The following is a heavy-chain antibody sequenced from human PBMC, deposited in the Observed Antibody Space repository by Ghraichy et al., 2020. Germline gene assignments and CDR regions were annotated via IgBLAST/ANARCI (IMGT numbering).Heavy chain of an antibody. V-gene: IGHV3-74*01. D-gene: IGHD5-24*01. CDR2: INRDGSST. J-gene: IGHJ4*02. CDR1: GFSFSYSW. Sequence: GGSLRLSCAASGFSFSYSWMHWVRQAPGKGLVWVSRINRDGSSTNYADSVKGRFTISRDNAKNTLYLEMNSLRAEDTAVYYCARVARDGYNLLDKWGQGTLVTVSS. CDR3: ARVARDGYNLLDK.